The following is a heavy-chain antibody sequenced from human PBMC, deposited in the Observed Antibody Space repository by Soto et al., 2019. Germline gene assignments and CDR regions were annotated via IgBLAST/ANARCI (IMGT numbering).Heavy chain of an antibody. V-gene: IGHV1-3*01. D-gene: IGHD5-12*01. Sequence: ASVKVSCKASGYTFTSYAMHWVRQAPGQRLEWMGWINAGNGNTKYSQKFQGWVTMTRDTSISTAYMELSRLRSDDTAVYYCATACRDGYNCLDYWGQGTLVTVSS. CDR3: ATACRDGYNCLDY. CDR1: GYTFTSYA. J-gene: IGHJ4*02. CDR2: INAGNGNT.